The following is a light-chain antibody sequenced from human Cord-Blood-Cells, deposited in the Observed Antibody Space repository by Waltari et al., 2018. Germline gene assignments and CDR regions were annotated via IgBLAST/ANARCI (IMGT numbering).Light chain of an antibody. CDR2: SNN. Sequence: QSVLTQPPSASGTPGQRVTIPCSGSSSNIGRNTVNCYQQLPGTAPKLLIYSNNQRPSGVPDRFSGSKSGTSASLAISGLQSEDEADYYCAAWDDSLNGYVFGTGTKVTVL. J-gene: IGLJ1*01. V-gene: IGLV1-44*01. CDR3: AAWDDSLNGYV. CDR1: SSNIGRNT.